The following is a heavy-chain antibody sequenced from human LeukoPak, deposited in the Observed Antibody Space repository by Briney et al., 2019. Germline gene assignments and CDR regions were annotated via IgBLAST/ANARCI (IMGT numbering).Heavy chain of an antibody. D-gene: IGHD3-16*01. V-gene: IGHV3-30*18. CDR2: VSSDGGTT. CDR3: TKESAIGGRYSFDY. Sequence: GGSLRLSCAASGFTFSSHGIHWVRQAPGKGLEWVAVVSSDGGTTYYADSVKGRFTISRDNSKNTLYLQMNSLRGEDTAIYYCTKESAIGGRYSFDYWGQGTLVTVSS. J-gene: IGHJ4*02. CDR1: GFTFSSHG.